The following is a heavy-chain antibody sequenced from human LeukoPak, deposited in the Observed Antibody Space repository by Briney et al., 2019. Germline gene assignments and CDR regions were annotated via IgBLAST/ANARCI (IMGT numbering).Heavy chain of an antibody. J-gene: IGHJ5*01. CDR3: AKDRHAPGRYCSSTSCFPFDS. CDR2: IKEDGSEK. CDR1: GFTFSRYW. Sequence: GGSLRLSCGASGFTFSRYWMSWVRQAPGKGLEWVANIKEDGSEKYHVDSLKGRFTISRDNAKNSLYLQMNSLIAEDTAVYYCAKDRHAPGRYCSSTSCFPFDSWGQGTLVTVSS. V-gene: IGHV3-7*03. D-gene: IGHD2-2*01.